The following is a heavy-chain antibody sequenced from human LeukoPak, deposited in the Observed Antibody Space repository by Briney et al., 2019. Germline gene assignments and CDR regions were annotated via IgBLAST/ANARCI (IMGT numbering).Heavy chain of an antibody. CDR2: ISAYNGKT. J-gene: IGHJ5*02. CDR3: ARSGLRNFDWSDSANRFDP. CDR1: GYTFTNYG. V-gene: IGHV1-18*01. D-gene: IGHD3-9*01. Sequence: ASVKVSCKASGYTFTNYGISWVRQAPGQGLEWMGWISAYNGKTNYAQNLQGRVTATTDTSTSTAYMELRSLRSDDTAVYYCARSGLRNFDWSDSANRFDPWGQGTLVTVSS.